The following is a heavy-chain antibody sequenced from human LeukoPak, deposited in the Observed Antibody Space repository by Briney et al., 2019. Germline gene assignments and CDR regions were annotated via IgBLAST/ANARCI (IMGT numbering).Heavy chain of an antibody. J-gene: IGHJ4*02. CDR3: ARLTMVRGVIGY. V-gene: IGHV1-3*01. Sequence: ASVKGSCKASGYTFPSYAMHWVRQAPGQRLEWMGWINAGNGNTKYSQKFQGRVTITRDTSASTAYMELSSLRSEDTAVYYCARLTMVRGVIGYWGQGTLVTVSS. D-gene: IGHD3-10*01. CDR2: INAGNGNT. CDR1: GYTFPSYA.